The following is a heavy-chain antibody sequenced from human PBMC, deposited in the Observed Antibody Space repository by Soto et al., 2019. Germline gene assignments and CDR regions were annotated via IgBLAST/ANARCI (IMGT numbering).Heavy chain of an antibody. J-gene: IGHJ4*02. V-gene: IGHV4-39*07. CDR3: ARDSRPDSSSSSGFDY. CDR2: INHSGST. CDR1: GGSISSSNYY. Sequence: PSETLSLTCTVSGGSISSSNYYWGRLRQPPGKGLEWIGSINHSGSTNYNPSLNSRVTISVDTSKNQFSLKLSSVTAADTAVYYCARDSRPDSSSSSGFDYWGQGTLVTVSS. D-gene: IGHD6-6*01.